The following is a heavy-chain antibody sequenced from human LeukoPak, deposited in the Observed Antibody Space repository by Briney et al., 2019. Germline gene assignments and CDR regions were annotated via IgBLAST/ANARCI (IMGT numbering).Heavy chain of an antibody. CDR1: GGSISSSSYY. CDR3: ASHRDLGSRRFDY. D-gene: IGHD3-10*01. J-gene: IGHJ4*02. Sequence: RPSETLSLTCTVSGGSISSSSYYWGWIRQPPGKGLEWIGSIYYSGSTYYNPSLKSRVTISVDTSKNQFSLKLSSVTAADTAVYYCASHRDLGSRRFDYWGQGALVTVSS. V-gene: IGHV4-39*07. CDR2: IYYSGST.